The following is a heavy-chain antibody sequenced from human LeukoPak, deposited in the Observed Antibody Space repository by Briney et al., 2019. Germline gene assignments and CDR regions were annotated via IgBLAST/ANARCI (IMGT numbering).Heavy chain of an antibody. D-gene: IGHD6-19*01. Sequence: TSETLSLTCTVSGGSISSYYWSWIRQPPGKGLEWSGYIYYSGSTNYNPSLKNRVPISVDPSKNQFSLKLSSVTAADTAVYYCARVGSSGWYSGDYWGQGTLVTVSS. CDR2: IYYSGST. J-gene: IGHJ4*02. V-gene: IGHV4-59*01. CDR3: ARVGSSGWYSGDY. CDR1: GGSISSYY.